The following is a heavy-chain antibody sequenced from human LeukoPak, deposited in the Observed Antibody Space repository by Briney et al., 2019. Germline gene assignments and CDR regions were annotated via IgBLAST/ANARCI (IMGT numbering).Heavy chain of an antibody. J-gene: IGHJ5*02. CDR2: ISGSGSST. CDR1: GFTFSSYA. Sequence: GGSLRLSCAASGFTFSSYAMSWARQAPGKGLEWVSTISGSGSSTYHADSVKGRFAISRDNSKNTLYLQMNSLRAEDTAVYYCAKDSSGWDTWFDPWGQGTLVTVSS. V-gene: IGHV3-23*01. D-gene: IGHD6-19*01. CDR3: AKDSSGWDTWFDP.